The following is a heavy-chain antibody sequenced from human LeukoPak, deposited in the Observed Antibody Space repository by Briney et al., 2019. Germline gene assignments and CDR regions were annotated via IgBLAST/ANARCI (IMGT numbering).Heavy chain of an antibody. CDR2: INPSGGRT. CDR3: ASGDYYDSSGYYGNEYFQH. J-gene: IGHJ1*01. V-gene: IGHV1-46*01. D-gene: IGHD3-22*01. CDR1: GDTFTSYF. Sequence: ASVKVSCKASGDTFTSYFMPWVGQAPGQGLEWMEIINPSGGRTSSAQTFQGRVTMTTDTSTSTVYMELRSLRSEDTAVYYCASGDYYDSSGYYGNEYFQHWGRGTLVTVSS.